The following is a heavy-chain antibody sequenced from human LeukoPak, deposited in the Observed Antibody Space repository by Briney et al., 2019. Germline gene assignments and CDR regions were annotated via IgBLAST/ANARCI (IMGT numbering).Heavy chain of an antibody. V-gene: IGHV4-31*03. D-gene: IGHD3-10*01. J-gene: IGHJ5*02. CDR1: GGSISSGGYY. CDR2: IYYSGST. Sequence: SETLSLTCTVSGGSISSGGYYWSWIRQHPGKGLEWIGYIYYSGSTYYNPSLKSRVTISVDTSKNQFSLKLSSVTAADTAVYYCARGPRLVRGVIPRPKNNWFDPWGQGTLVTVSS. CDR3: ARGPRLVRGVIPRPKNNWFDP.